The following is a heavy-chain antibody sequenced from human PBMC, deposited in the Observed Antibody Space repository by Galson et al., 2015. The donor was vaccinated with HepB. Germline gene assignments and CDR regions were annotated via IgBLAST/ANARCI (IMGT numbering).Heavy chain of an antibody. D-gene: IGHD6-19*01. J-gene: IGHJ4*02. CDR1: GFTFSSYG. Sequence: SLRLSCAASGFTFSSYGMHWVRQAPGKGLEWVAVISYDGSNKYYADSVKGRFTISRDNSKNTLYLQMNSLRAEDTAVYYCAKPLNDVAGPFDYWGQGTLVTVSS. CDR2: ISYDGSNK. V-gene: IGHV3-30*18. CDR3: AKPLNDVAGPFDY.